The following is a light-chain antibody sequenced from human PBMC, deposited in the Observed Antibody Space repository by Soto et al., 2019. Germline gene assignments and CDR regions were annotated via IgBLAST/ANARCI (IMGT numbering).Light chain of an antibody. V-gene: IGLV2-14*01. Sequence: QSALTQPASVSGSPGQSITISCTGTISDVGGYNYVSWYQQHPGKAPKLMIYEVDSRPSGVSNRFSGSKSGNTASLTISGLQAEDEADYYCCSYGRSVVFGGGTKLTVL. CDR1: ISDVGGYNY. J-gene: IGLJ2*01. CDR3: CSYGRSVV. CDR2: EVD.